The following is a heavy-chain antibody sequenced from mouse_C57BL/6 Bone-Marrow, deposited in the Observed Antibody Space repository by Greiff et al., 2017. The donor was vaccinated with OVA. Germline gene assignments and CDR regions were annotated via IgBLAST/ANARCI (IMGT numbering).Heavy chain of an antibody. Sequence: EVKLVESGGGLVKPGGSLKLSCAASGFTFSSYAMSWVRQTPEKRLEWVATISDGGSYTYYPDNVKGRFTISRDNAKNNLYLQMSHLKSEDTAMYYCAREGYYYDAMDYWGQGTSVTVSS. J-gene: IGHJ4*01. D-gene: IGHD1-1*01. CDR1: GFTFSSYA. CDR3: AREGYYYDAMDY. CDR2: ISDGGSYT. V-gene: IGHV5-4*01.